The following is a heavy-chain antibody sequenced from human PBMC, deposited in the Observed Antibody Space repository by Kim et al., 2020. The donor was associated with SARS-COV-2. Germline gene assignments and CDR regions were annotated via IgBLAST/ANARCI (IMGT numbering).Heavy chain of an antibody. J-gene: IGHJ4*02. Sequence: GGSLRLSCAASGFIFSSYSMNWVRQAPGKGLEWVSSISSSSNYIYYADSVKGRFTISRDNAKSSLYLQMNSLRAEDTAVYYCARDLLVGATPDDYWGQGTLVTVSS. D-gene: IGHD1-26*01. CDR3: ARDLLVGATPDDY. CDR1: GFIFSSYS. CDR2: ISSSSNYI. V-gene: IGHV3-21*01.